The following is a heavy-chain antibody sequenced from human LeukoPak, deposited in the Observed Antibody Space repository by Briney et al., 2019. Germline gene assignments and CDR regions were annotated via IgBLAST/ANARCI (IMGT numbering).Heavy chain of an antibody. CDR1: GGSVSSSSYF. CDR3: ARDRLLYCSGGSCYSKGMDV. Sequence: PSETLSLTCTVSGGSVSSSSYFWGWIRQPPGKGLEWIGNIYYSGSTYYNPSLKSRVTISLDTSKNQFSLKLSSVTAADTAVYYCARDRLLYCSGGSCYSKGMDVWGQGTTVTVSS. J-gene: IGHJ6*02. V-gene: IGHV4-39*07. D-gene: IGHD2-15*01. CDR2: IYYSGST.